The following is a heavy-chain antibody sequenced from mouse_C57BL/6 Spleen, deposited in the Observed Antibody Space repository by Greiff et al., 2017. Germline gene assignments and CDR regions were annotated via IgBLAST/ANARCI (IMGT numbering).Heavy chain of an antibody. V-gene: IGHV1-55*01. J-gene: IGHJ3*01. CDR3: ARNYYDYEGFAY. Sequence: QVQLQQPGAELVKPGASVKMSCKASGYTFTSYWITWVKQRPGQGLEWIGDIYPGSGSTNYNEKFKSKATLTVDTSSSTAYMQLSSLTSEDSAVYCCARNYYDYEGFAYWGQGTLVTVSA. CDR1: GYTFTSYW. D-gene: IGHD2-4*01. CDR2: IYPGSGST.